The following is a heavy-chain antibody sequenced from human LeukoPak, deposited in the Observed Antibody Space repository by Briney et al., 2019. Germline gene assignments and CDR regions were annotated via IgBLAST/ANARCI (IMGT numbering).Heavy chain of an antibody. V-gene: IGHV4-39*01. CDR3: ARHQSYYYYMDV. J-gene: IGHJ6*03. CDR1: GGSNSSSSYY. Sequence: SETLSLTCTVSGGSNSSSSYYWGWIRQPPGKGLEWIGSIYYSGSTYYNPSLKSRVTISVDTSKNQFSLKLSSVTAADTAVYYCARHQSYYYYMDVWGKGTTVTASS. CDR2: IYYSGST.